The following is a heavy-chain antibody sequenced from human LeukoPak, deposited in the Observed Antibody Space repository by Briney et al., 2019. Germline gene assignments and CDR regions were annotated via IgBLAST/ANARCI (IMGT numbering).Heavy chain of an antibody. CDR2: ISSSSSSI. CDR1: GFTFSTYD. Sequence: GGSLRLSCAASGFTFSTYDMNWVRQAPGKGLEWVSCISSSSSSIYYADSVKGRFTISRDNAKNSLYLQMNSLRAEDTAVYYCARVGQQLLIWDAFDMWGQGTLVTVSS. V-gene: IGHV3-21*01. CDR3: ARVGQQLLIWDAFDM. D-gene: IGHD6-13*01. J-gene: IGHJ3*02.